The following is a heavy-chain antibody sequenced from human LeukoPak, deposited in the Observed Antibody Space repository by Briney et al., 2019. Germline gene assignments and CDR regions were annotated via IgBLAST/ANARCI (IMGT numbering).Heavy chain of an antibody. Sequence: PGGSLRLSCAASGFTFNSYAMHWVRQAPGKELEWVALISYDGSNTYYADSVKGRFTISRDNSKNTLYLQMNSLRAEDTAVYYCARRGAYYDSSGCYDWGQGTLVTVSS. CDR1: GFTFNSYA. D-gene: IGHD3-22*01. J-gene: IGHJ4*02. CDR2: ISYDGSNT. CDR3: ARRGAYYDSSGCYD. V-gene: IGHV3-30-3*01.